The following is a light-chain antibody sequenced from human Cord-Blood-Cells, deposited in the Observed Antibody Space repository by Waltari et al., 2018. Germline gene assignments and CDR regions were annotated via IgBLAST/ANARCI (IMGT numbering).Light chain of an antibody. CDR2: DAS. CDR1: QSVSSD. CDR3: KQRSNWLT. V-gene: IGKV3-11*01. J-gene: IGKJ4*02. Sequence: EIVLTQSPATLSLSRGERATRPCRASQSVSSDLTWYQQKPGQAPRLLIDDASHRATGIPARFSGSGSWTDCTLTSSSLEPEDSAVYYWKQRSNWLTFGGGTKVQIK.